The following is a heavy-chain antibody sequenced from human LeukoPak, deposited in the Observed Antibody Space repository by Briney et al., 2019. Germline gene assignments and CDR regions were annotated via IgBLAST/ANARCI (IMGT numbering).Heavy chain of an antibody. D-gene: IGHD2-15*01. CDR3: ARGRLTYCSGGSCYWGFDY. V-gene: IGHV4-34*01. CDR1: GGSFSGYY. CDR2: IKHSGST. J-gene: IGHJ4*02. Sequence: KASETLSLTCAVYGGSFSGYYWSWIRQPPGKGLEWIGEIKHSGSTSYNPSLKSRVTISVDTSKNQFSLKLSSVTAADTAVYYCARGRLTYCSGGSCYWGFDYWGQGTLVTVSS.